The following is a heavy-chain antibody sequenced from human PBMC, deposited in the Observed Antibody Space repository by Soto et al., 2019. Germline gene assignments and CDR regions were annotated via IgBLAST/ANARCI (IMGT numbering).Heavy chain of an antibody. D-gene: IGHD1-7*01. CDR1: GFTFSSYG. CDR2: ISYVGSNK. Sequence: QVQLVESGGGVVQPGRSLRLSCAASGFTFSSYGMHWVRQAPGKGLEWVAVISYVGSNKYYADSVKGRFTISRDNSKNTLYLQMNSLRAEDTAVYYCAKDAPHNWNYRIYYYMDVWGKGTTVTVSS. V-gene: IGHV3-30*18. CDR3: AKDAPHNWNYRIYYYMDV. J-gene: IGHJ6*03.